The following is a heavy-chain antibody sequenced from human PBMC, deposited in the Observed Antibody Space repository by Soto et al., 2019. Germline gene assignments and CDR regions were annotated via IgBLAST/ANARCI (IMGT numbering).Heavy chain of an antibody. Sequence: LSCAASGFTFSYYAMSWVRQAPGQGLAWVSAISGSGDRTYYADSVKGRFTVSRDNSQNTLFLQMNSLRAEDTAAYYWAKVVWGGDAYNDCWGQGTVVTVSS. J-gene: IGHJ4*02. CDR1: GFTFSYYA. V-gene: IGHV3-23*01. D-gene: IGHD3-16*01. CDR3: AKVVWGGDAYNDC. CDR2: ISGSGDRT.